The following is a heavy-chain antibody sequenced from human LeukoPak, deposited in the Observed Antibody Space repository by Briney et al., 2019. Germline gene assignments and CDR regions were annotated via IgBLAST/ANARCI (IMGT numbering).Heavy chain of an antibody. Sequence: GGSLRLSCVASGXTFRGSAMSWVRQAPGKGLDWVSLISYDGNNAYYADSVRGRFTISRDNSKDTLYLEMNSLRAEDTAIYYCARDIQLSTWGLGTMVTVSS. CDR1: GXTFRGSA. CDR3: ARDIQLST. CDR2: ISYDGNNA. J-gene: IGHJ3*01. D-gene: IGHD5-24*01. V-gene: IGHV3-23*01.